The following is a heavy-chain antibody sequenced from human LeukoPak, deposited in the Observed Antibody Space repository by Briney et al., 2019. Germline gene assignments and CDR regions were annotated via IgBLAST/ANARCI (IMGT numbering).Heavy chain of an antibody. CDR2: INPNSGGT. Sequence: ASVKVSCKASGYTFTGYYMHWVRQAPGRGLEWMGWINPNSGGTNYAQKFQGRVTMSRDTSFSTAYMELSRLRYDDTAVYYCARVGYSGYDFGWFDPWGQGTLVTVSS. V-gene: IGHV1-2*02. CDR1: GYTFTGYY. D-gene: IGHD5-12*01. J-gene: IGHJ5*02. CDR3: ARVGYSGYDFGWFDP.